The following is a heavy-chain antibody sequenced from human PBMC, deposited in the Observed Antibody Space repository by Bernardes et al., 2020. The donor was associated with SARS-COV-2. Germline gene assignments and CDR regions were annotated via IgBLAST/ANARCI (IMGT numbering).Heavy chain of an antibody. D-gene: IGHD3-16*01. CDR1: GSTLSVLS. V-gene: IGHV1-24*01. Sequence: ASVKVSCKVSGSTLSVLSMHWVRQVPGKGLEWMGGFDPEDGETIYAQKFQGRVTMTEDTSTDTAYMELSSLRSEDTAVYYCATVRLITFGGSPPAWFDPWGQGTLVTVSS. CDR3: ATVRLITFGGSPPAWFDP. CDR2: FDPEDGET. J-gene: IGHJ5*02.